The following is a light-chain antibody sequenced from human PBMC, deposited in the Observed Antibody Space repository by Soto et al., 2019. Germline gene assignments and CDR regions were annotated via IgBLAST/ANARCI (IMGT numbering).Light chain of an antibody. CDR3: QQSFRIFR. J-gene: IGKJ4*02. CDR1: QSIRNY. V-gene: IGKV1-39*01. CDR2: GAS. Sequence: DIHLTQSPSSLSASVGDRVTITCRASQSIRNYLNWYQQKPGKAPKLLIFGASNLETGVPSRFDGSGSGTDFTLTINNLQPEDFATYFCQQSFRIFRLGGGTKVDIK.